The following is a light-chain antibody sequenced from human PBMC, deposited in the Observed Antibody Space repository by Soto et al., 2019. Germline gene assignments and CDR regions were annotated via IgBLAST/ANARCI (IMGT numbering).Light chain of an antibody. J-gene: IGLJ2*01. Sequence: QSVLTQPPSVSAAPGQKVTISCSGRSSNIWNNYVSWYQQLPGTAPKLLIYDNNKRPSGIPDRFSGSKSGTSATLGITGLQTGDEADYYCGTWDSSLSAVVFGGGTKLTVL. CDR1: SSNIWNNY. CDR3: GTWDSSLSAVV. CDR2: DNN. V-gene: IGLV1-51*01.